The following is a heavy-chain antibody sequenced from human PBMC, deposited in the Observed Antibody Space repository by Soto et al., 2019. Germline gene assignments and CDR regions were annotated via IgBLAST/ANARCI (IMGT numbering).Heavy chain of an antibody. J-gene: IGHJ4*02. CDR1: GFTFSSYG. CDR2: ISYDGSNK. Sequence: PGGSLRLSCAASGFTFSSYGMHWVRQAPGKGLEWVAVISYDGSNKYYADSVKGRFTISRDNSKNTLYLQMNSLRAEDTAVYYCAKEFFLGPTDYWGQGTLVTVSS. D-gene: IGHD3-3*01. V-gene: IGHV3-30*18. CDR3: AKEFFLGPTDY.